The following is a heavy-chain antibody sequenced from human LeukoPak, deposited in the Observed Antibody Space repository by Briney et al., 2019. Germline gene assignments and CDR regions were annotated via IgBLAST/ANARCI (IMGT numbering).Heavy chain of an antibody. CDR3: ARYPAQAGYSFDY. CDR2: INHSGST. V-gene: IGHV4-34*01. CDR1: GGSLSGYY. Sequence: PSETLSLTCAVYGGSLSGYYWSWIRQPPGKGLEWIGEINHSGSTNYNPSLKSRVTISVDTSKNQFSLKLSSVTAADTAVYYCARYPAQAGYSFDYWGQGTLVTVSS. D-gene: IGHD6-19*01. J-gene: IGHJ4*02.